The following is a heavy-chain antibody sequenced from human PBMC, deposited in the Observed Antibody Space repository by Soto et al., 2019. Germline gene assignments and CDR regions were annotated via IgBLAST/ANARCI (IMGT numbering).Heavy chain of an antibody. CDR2: IWYDGSNK. Sequence: GGSLRLSCAASGFTFSSYGMHWVRQAPGKGLEWVAFIWYDGSNKYYVDSVKGRFTISRDNSKNTLYLQMNSLRAEDTAVYYCARDSVRVGAALLPYWGQGTLVTVSS. V-gene: IGHV3-33*01. CDR1: GFTFSSYG. CDR3: ARDSVRVGAALLPY. J-gene: IGHJ4*02. D-gene: IGHD2-15*01.